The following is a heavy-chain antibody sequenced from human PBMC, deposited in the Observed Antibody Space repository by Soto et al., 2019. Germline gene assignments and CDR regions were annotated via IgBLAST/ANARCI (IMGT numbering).Heavy chain of an antibody. CDR1: GFTFDDYT. V-gene: IGHV3-43*01. CDR2: ISWDGGST. CDR3: AKDIDSSLGVFDY. J-gene: IGHJ4*02. D-gene: IGHD6-13*01. Sequence: GGSLRLSCAASGFTFDDYTMHWVRQAPGKGLEWVSLISWDGGSTYYADSVKGRFTISRDNSKNSLYLQMNSLRTEGTALYYCAKDIDSSLGVFDYWGQGTLVTVSS.